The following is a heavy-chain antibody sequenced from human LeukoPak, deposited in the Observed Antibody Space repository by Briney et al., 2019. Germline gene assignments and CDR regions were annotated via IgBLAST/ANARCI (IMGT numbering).Heavy chain of an antibody. Sequence: SQTLSLTCAISGDSVSSNSAAWNWIRQSPSRGLEWLGRTYYRSKWYNDYAVSVKSRITINPDTSKNQFSLQLNSVTPEDTDVYYCAREVGFYNGSGISEGIDYWGQGTLVTVSS. V-gene: IGHV6-1*01. CDR3: AREVGFYNGSGISEGIDY. CDR1: GDSVSSNSAA. J-gene: IGHJ4*02. CDR2: TYYRSKWYN. D-gene: IGHD3-10*01.